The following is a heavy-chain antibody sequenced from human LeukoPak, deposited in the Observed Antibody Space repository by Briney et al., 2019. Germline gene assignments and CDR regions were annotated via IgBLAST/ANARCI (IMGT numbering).Heavy chain of an antibody. J-gene: IGHJ4*02. CDR3: ARIMGLIGVHFDF. Sequence: PGGSLRLSCVVSGFTFNKYWMSWVRQAPGKGLEWVATMKQDGGEIYYVDSVRGRFTISRDNVKNSLYLQMNSLRAEDTAMYYCARIMGLIGVHFDFWGQGTLVTVSS. CDR2: MKQDGGEI. V-gene: IGHV3-7*01. CDR1: GFTFNKYW. D-gene: IGHD2-21*01.